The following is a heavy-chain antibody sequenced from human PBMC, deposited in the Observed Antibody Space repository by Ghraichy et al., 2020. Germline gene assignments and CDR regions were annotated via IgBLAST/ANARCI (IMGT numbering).Heavy chain of an antibody. CDR1: GGSFSGYY. V-gene: IGHV4-34*01. Sequence: SETLSLTCAVSGGSFSGYYWSWNRQRQGPGMEWNGEINHSGSTNTNLSPKRRVTISVDTSTCRFSLKLSSVTAAATAVSYCARGHFNYGDYVDSSTYYYFDYWGQGTLITVSS. CDR2: INHSGST. J-gene: IGHJ4*02. D-gene: IGHD4-17*01. CDR3: ARGHFNYGDYVDSSTYYYFDY.